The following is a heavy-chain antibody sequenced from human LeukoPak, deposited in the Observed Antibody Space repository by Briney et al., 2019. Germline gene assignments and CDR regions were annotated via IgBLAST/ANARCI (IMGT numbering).Heavy chain of an antibody. V-gene: IGHV1-8*01. CDR2: MNPNSGNT. D-gene: IGHD4-17*01. J-gene: IGHJ4*02. Sequence: ASVKVSCKASGYTFTSYDINLVRQATGQGLEWMGWMNPNSGNTGYAQKFQGRVTMTRNTSISTAYMELSSLRSEDTAVYYCARYGSAVHDYGDYVAEDYWGQGTLVTVSS. CDR1: GYTFTSYD. CDR3: ARYGSAVHDYGDYVAEDY.